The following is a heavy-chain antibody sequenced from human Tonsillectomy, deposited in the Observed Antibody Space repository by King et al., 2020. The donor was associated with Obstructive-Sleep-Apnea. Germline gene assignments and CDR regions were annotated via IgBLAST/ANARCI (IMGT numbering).Heavy chain of an antibody. Sequence: VQLQESGPGLVEPSQTLSLTCTVSGGSISSGGYYWSWIRQHPGKGLEWIGYIYYSGSTYYNPSLKSQVTISVEPSKNQFSLKLSSVTAADTAVYYCARVECGGDCYPDDYWGQGTLVTVSS. CDR1: GGSISSGGYY. CDR2: IYYSGST. J-gene: IGHJ4*02. V-gene: IGHV4-31*01. CDR3: ARVECGGDCYPDDY. D-gene: IGHD2-21*02.